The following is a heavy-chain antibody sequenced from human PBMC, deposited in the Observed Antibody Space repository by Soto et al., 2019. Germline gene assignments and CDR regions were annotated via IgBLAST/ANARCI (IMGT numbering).Heavy chain of an antibody. V-gene: IGHV3-33*01. D-gene: IGHD1-7*01. CDR2: IWYDGSNK. CDR1: GFTFSSYG. CDR3: ARDSATGTTALDY. Sequence: GGSLRLSCAASGFTFSSYGMHWVRQAPGKGLEWVAVIWYDGSNKYYADSVKGRFTISRDNSKNTLYLQMNSLRAEDTAVYYCARDSATGTTALDYWGQGTLVTVSS. J-gene: IGHJ4*02.